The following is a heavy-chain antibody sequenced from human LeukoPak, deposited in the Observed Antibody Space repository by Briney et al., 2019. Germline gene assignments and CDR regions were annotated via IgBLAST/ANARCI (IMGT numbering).Heavy chain of an antibody. D-gene: IGHD2-2*01. Sequence: ASVKVSCKASGGTFSSYAISWVRQAPGQGLEWMGRIIPILGIANYAQKFQGRVTITADKSTSTAYMELSSLRSEDTAVYYCASIGQDIVVVPAARSGTWFDPWGQGTLVTVSS. CDR2: IIPILGIA. CDR1: GGTFSSYA. J-gene: IGHJ5*02. CDR3: ASIGQDIVVVPAARSGTWFDP. V-gene: IGHV1-69*04.